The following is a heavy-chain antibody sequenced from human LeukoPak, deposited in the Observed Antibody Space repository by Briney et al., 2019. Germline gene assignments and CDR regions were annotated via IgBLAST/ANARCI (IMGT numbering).Heavy chain of an antibody. CDR3: AKAVGELESGEIDY. CDR2: ISWNSGSI. CDR1: GFTFDDYA. J-gene: IGHJ4*02. V-gene: IGHV3-9*01. Sequence: GGSLRLSCAASGFTFDDYAMHWVRQAPGKGPEWVSGISWNSGSIGYADSVKGRFTISRDNAKNSLYLQMNSLRAEDTALYYCAKAVGELESGEIDYWGQGTLVTVSS. D-gene: IGHD1-1*01.